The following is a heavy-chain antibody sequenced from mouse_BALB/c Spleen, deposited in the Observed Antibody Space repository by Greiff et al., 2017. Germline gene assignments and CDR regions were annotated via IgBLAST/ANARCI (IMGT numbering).Heavy chain of an antibody. D-gene: IGHD1-2*01. CDR1: GFTFSSFG. CDR2: ISSGSSTI. J-gene: IGHJ3*01. CDR3: ARDGVFAY. V-gene: IGHV5-17*02. Sequence: EVQVVESGGGLVQPGGSRKLSCAASGFTFSSFGMHWVRQAPEKGLEWVAYISSGSSTIYYADTVKGRFTISRDNPKNTLFLQMTSLRSEDTAMYYCARDGVFAYWGQGTLVTVSA.